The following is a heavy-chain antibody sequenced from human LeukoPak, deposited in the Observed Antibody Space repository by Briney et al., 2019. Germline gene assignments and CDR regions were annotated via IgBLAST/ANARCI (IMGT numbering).Heavy chain of an antibody. J-gene: IGHJ4*02. CDR2: IDWDDDK. D-gene: IGHD3-22*01. CDR3: ARTDSNGYYSDY. CDR1: GFSLSTGGMC. Sequence: SGHALVKPTQTLTLTCTFSGFSLSTGGMCVSWVRQPPGKALEWLARIDWDDDKYYNTSLRTRLTISKGTSENQVVLTMTNMDPVDTAAYYCARTDSNGYYSDYWGQGTLVTVSS. V-gene: IGHV2-70*11.